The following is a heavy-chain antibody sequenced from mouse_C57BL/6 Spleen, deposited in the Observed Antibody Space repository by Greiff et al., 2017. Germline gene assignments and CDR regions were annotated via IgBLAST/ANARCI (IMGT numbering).Heavy chain of an antibody. CDR2: IDPSDSYT. V-gene: IGHV1-50*01. CDR1: GYTFTSYW. Sequence: VQLQQSGAELVKPGASVKLSCKASGYTFTSYWMQWVKQRPGQGLEWIGEIDPSDSYTNYNQKFKGKATLTVDTSSSTAYMQLSSLTSEDSAVYYCAREVGYWGQGTTLTVSS. D-gene: IGHD1-1*02. J-gene: IGHJ2*01. CDR3: AREVGY.